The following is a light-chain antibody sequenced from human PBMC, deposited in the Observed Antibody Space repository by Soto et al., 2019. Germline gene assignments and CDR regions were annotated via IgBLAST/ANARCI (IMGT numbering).Light chain of an antibody. CDR2: EVS. Sequence: QSALTQPASVSGSPGQSVAISCSGTSSDVGAYNYVSWYQQHPGKAPKLLLSEVSNRPSGVSDRFFGSKSGNTASLTISGLQAEDEADYYCSSYAGSNNLVFAGGTKVTVL. V-gene: IGLV2-14*01. J-gene: IGLJ3*02. CDR1: SSDVGAYNY. CDR3: SSYAGSNNLV.